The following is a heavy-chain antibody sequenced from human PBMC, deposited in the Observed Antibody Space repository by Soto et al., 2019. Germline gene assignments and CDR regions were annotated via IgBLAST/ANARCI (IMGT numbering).Heavy chain of an antibody. CDR2: INPNSGGT. V-gene: IGHV1-2*04. D-gene: IGHD6-13*01. CDR1: GYTFTGYY. J-gene: IGHJ3*02. CDR3: ARVVAAAADGFDI. Sequence: ASVKVSCKASGYTFTGYYMHWVRQAPGQGLEWMGWINPNSGGTNYAQKFQGWVTMTRDTSISTAYMELSRLRSDDTAVYYCARVVAAAADGFDIWGQGTIVTVSS.